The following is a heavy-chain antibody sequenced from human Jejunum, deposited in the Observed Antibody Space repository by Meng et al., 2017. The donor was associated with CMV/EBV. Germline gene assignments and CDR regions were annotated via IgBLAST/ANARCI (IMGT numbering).Heavy chain of an antibody. J-gene: IGHJ5*02. CDR3: ARDSLGSHYYDSSGGWFDP. Sequence: SDARHWVRKAQGKGREWVAVISYDGSNKYYADSVKGRFTISRDNSKNTLYLQMNSLRAEDTAVYYCARDSLGSHYYDSSGGWFDPWGQGTLVTVSS. V-gene: IGHV3-30*04. D-gene: IGHD3-22*01. CDR2: ISYDGSNK. CDR1: SDA.